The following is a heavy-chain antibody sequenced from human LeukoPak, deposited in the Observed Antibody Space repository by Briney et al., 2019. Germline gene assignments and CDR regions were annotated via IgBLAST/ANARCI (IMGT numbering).Heavy chain of an antibody. V-gene: IGHV4-39*01. CDR2: IYYSGKM. CDR1: GGSISSSDYY. J-gene: IGHJ4*02. CDR3: ARNVTGQPEGY. Sequence: SETLSLTCTVSGGSISSSDYYWGWIRQPPGKGLEWIGSIYYSGKMFYNPSLKSRVTISVDTSKNQFSLNLSSVTAADTAVYYCARNVTGQPEGYWGQGTLVTVSS.